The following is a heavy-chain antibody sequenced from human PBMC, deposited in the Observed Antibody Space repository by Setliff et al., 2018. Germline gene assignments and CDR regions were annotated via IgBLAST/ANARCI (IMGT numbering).Heavy chain of an antibody. J-gene: IGHJ6*02. D-gene: IGHD6-13*01. CDR2: ISWDGGST. CDR1: GFTFDDYT. V-gene: IGHV3-43*01. Sequence: GGSLRLSCAASGFTFDDYTMHWVRQAPGKGLEWVSLISWDGGSTYYADSVKGRFTISRDNSKNSLYLQMNSLRTGDTALYYCAKDIGSSWYFGYYGMDVWGQGTTVTVSS. CDR3: AKDIGSSWYFGYYGMDV.